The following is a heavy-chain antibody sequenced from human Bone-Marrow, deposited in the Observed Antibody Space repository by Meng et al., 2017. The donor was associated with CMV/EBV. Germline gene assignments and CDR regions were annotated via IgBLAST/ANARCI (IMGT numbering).Heavy chain of an antibody. CDR2: IYPGDSDT. J-gene: IGHJ4*02. Sequence: KVSCKGSGYSFTSYWIGWVRQMPGKGLEWMGIIYPGDSDTRYSPSFQGQVTISADKSISTAYLQWSSLKASDTAMYYCARTGYSSGWYGGYWGQGTLVTVYS. D-gene: IGHD6-19*01. V-gene: IGHV5-51*01. CDR3: ARTGYSSGWYGGY. CDR1: GYSFTSYW.